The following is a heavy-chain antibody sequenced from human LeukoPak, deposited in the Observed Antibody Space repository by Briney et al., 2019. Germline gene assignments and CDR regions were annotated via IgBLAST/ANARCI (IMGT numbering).Heavy chain of an antibody. CDR3: AREAGYSPDY. V-gene: IGHV3-21*01. J-gene: IGHJ4*02. D-gene: IGHD6-13*01. Sequence: GGSLRLSCAASGFTFSNAWVSWVRQAPGKGLEWVSSISSSSSYIYYADSVKGRFTISRDNAKNSLYLQMNSLRAEDTAVYYCAREAGYSPDYWGQGTLVTVSS. CDR1: GFTFSNAW. CDR2: ISSSSSYI.